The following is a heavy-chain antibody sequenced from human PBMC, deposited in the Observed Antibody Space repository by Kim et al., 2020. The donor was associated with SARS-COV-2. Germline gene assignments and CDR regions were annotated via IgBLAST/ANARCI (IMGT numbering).Heavy chain of an antibody. CDR1: GFTFSSYG. V-gene: IGHV3-33*01. D-gene: IGHD2-2*02. Sequence: GGSLRLSCAASGFTFSSYGMHWVRQAPGKGLEWVAVIWYDGSNKYYADSVKGRFTISRDNSKNTLYLQMNSLRAEDTAVYYCARETIVVVPAAIVYYYGMGVWGRGTTVTVSS. CDR3: ARETIVVVPAAIVYYYGMGV. CDR2: IWYDGSNK. J-gene: IGHJ6*02.